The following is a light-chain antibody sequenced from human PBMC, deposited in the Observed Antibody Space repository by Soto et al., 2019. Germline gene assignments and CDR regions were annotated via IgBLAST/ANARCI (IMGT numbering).Light chain of an antibody. CDR3: QQRSNWPF. J-gene: IGKJ3*01. V-gene: IGKV3D-20*02. CDR1: QSISSSY. CDR2: GAS. Sequence: EIVLTQSPGTLSLSPGERATLSCRASQSISSSYLAWYQQKPGQAPGLLIYGASRRATGIPDRFIGSGSGTDFTLTISRLEPEDFAVYYCQQRSNWPFFGPGTKVDIK.